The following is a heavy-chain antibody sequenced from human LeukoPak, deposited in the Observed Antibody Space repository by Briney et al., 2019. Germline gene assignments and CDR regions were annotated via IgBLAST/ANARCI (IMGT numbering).Heavy chain of an antibody. D-gene: IGHD6-19*01. CDR2: ISYDGSNK. V-gene: IGHV3-30*18. CDR1: GFTFSSYG. Sequence: PGRSLRLSCAASGFTFSSYGMHWVRQAPGKGLEWVAVISYDGSNKYYADSVKGRFTISRDNSKNTLYLQMNSLRAEDTAVYYCAKDRGGTIGYSSGFPDYWGQGTLVTVSS. CDR3: AKDRGGTIGYSSGFPDY. J-gene: IGHJ4*02.